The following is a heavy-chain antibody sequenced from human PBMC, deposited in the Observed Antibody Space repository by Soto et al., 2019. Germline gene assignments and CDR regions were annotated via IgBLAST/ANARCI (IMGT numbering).Heavy chain of an antibody. CDR2: IYWDDDK. D-gene: IGHD3-22*01. Sequence: QITLKESGPTLVKPTQTLTLTCTFSGFSLSTSGVGVGWIRQPPGKALEWLALIYWDDDKRYSPSLKSRLTITKDTSKNQVVLTMTNMDPVDTATYYGAHRTKDYDSSGYNDAFDIWGQGTMVTVSS. CDR1: GFSLSTSGVG. V-gene: IGHV2-5*02. CDR3: AHRTKDYDSSGYNDAFDI. J-gene: IGHJ3*02.